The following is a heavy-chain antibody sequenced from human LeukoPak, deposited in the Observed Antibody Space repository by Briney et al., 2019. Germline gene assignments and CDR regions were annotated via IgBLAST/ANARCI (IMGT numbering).Heavy chain of an antibody. CDR3: ASDNYYDSSGYYP. V-gene: IGHV1-2*02. CDR1: GYTFTGYY. J-gene: IGHJ5*02. CDR2: INPNSGGT. Sequence: ASVKVSCKASGYTFTGYYMHWVRQAPGQGLEWMGWINPNSGGTNYAQKFQGRVTMTRDTSISTAYMELSRLRSDDTAVYYCASDNYYDSSGYYPWGQGTLVTVSS. D-gene: IGHD3-22*01.